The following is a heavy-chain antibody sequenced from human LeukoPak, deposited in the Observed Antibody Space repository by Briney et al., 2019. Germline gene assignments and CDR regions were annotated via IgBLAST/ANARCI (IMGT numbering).Heavy chain of an antibody. CDR1: GYTFTSYG. CDR2: ISAYNGNT. Sequence: ASVKVSCTASGYTFTSYGISWVRQAPGQGLEWMGWISAYNGNTNYAQKLQGRVTMTTDTSTSTAYMELRSLRSDDTAVYYCARARVDTMIVSFDPWGQGTLVTVSS. CDR3: ARARVDTMIVSFDP. D-gene: IGHD3-22*01. J-gene: IGHJ5*02. V-gene: IGHV1-18*01.